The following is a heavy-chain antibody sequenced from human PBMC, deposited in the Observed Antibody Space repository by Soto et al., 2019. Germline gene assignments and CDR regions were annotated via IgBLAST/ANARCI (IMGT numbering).Heavy chain of an antibody. V-gene: IGHV1-69*08. CDR1: GGNFNSHH. Sequence: VQLVQSGAEVKKPGSSVKVSCKASGGNFNSHHINWVRQAPGQGLEWMGRIIPTLGKPNYAQKFQGRVTISADTSTSTAYMELSSLNSDDTAVYYCGRDTTTFPYYYGMDVWGQGTTVTVSS. CDR2: IIPTLGKP. CDR3: GRDTTTFPYYYGMDV. D-gene: IGHD3-16*01. J-gene: IGHJ6*02.